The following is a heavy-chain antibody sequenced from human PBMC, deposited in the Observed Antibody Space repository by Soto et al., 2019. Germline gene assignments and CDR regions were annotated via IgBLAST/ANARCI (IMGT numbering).Heavy chain of an antibody. V-gene: IGHV4-59*01. CDR1: GGPINNYY. CDR2: IFYSGIT. D-gene: IGHD2-8*01. Sequence: QVQLQESGPGLLRPSETLSLTCTVSGGPINNYYWNWIRQFPGKGLEWIGSIFYSGITDYNPSLNSRLTISIDTPKNQISLRLNSVTAADTAKYYCARSEFTSGHVPVGYWGQGALVTVSS. CDR3: ARSEFTSGHVPVGY. J-gene: IGHJ1*01.